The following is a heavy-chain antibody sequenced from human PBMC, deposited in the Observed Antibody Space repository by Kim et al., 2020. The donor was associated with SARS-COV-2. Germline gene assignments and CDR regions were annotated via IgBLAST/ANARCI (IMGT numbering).Heavy chain of an antibody. Sequence: GGSLRLSCAASGFTFSSYSMNWVRQAPGKGLEWVSSISSSSSYICYADSVKGRFTISRDNAKNSLYLQMNSLRAGDTAVYYCARGAAGTFDYWGQGTLVTVSS. V-gene: IGHV3-21*01. CDR3: ARGAAGTFDY. CDR1: GFTFSSYS. CDR2: ISSSSSYI. D-gene: IGHD6-13*01. J-gene: IGHJ4*02.